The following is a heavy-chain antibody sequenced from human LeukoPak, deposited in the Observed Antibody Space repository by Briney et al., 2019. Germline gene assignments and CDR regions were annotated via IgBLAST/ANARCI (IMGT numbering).Heavy chain of an antibody. V-gene: IGHV4-4*07. CDR3: ARDRGIAAAGNNWFDP. CDR1: GGSISSYY. J-gene: IGHJ5*02. Sequence: PSETLSLTCTVSGGSISSYYWSWIRQPAGKGLEWIGRIYTSGRTNYNPSLKSRVPMSVDPSKNQFSLKLSSVTAEDTAVYYCARDRGIAAAGNNWFDPWGKGTLVTVSS. D-gene: IGHD6-13*01. CDR2: IYTSGRT.